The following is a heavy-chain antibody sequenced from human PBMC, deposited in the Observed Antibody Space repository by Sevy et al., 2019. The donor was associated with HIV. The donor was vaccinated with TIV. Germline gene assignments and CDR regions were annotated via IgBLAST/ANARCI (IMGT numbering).Heavy chain of an antibody. CDR2: IYPDDSDI. J-gene: IGHJ4*02. CDR1: GYRFTSYW. D-gene: IGHD3-22*01. V-gene: IGHV5-51*01. Sequence: GESLKISCKASGYRFTSYWIAWVRQMPGKGLEWMGIIYPDDSDIRYSPSLQGHVIISVDKSISTAYLQWSSLKASDTAMYFCARRGYDSTGYPQYYFDNWGQGTLVTVSS. CDR3: ARRGYDSTGYPQYYFDN.